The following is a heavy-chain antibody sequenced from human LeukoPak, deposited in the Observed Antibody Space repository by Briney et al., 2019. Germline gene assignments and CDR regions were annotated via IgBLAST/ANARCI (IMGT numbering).Heavy chain of an antibody. CDR2: INWNSVSA. V-gene: IGHV3-9*01. D-gene: IGHD2-15*01. CDR1: GFTFDDYA. Sequence: LPGGSLRLSCVASGFTFDDYAMHWVRQAPGKGLEWVAGINWNSVSAVYADSLKGRLTISRDNAKNSLFLQMNSLKTEDTAFYYCAKDAGYCSGGSCYDIFDYWGQGTLVTVSS. J-gene: IGHJ4*02. CDR3: AKDAGYCSGGSCYDIFDY.